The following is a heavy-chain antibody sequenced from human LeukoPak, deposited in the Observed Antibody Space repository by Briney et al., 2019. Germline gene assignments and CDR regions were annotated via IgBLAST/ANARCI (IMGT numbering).Heavy chain of an antibody. CDR1: GYTFTSYA. CDR3: AKDRDGADRIIL. D-gene: IGHD5-24*01. V-gene: IGHV1-3*01. J-gene: IGHJ4*02. Sequence: ASVKVSCKASGYTFTSYAMHWVRQAPGQRLEWMGWINAGNGNTKYSQKFQGRVTITRDTSSSTAYMEVTRLTSDDTALYYCAKDRDGADRIILWGQGTLVTVSS. CDR2: INAGNGNT.